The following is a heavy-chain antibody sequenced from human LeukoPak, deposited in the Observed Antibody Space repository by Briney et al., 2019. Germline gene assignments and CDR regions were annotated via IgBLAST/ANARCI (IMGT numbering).Heavy chain of an antibody. Sequence: SVKVSCKASGGTFSSYAISWVRQAPGQGLEWMGGIIPIFGTANYAQKFQGRVTITADESTSTAYMELSSLRSEDTAVYYCARNPTRYCSGGSCANWFDPWGQGTLVTVSS. CDR1: GGTFSSYA. CDR2: IIPIFGTA. J-gene: IGHJ5*02. CDR3: ARNPTRYCSGGSCANWFDP. V-gene: IGHV1-69*13. D-gene: IGHD2-15*01.